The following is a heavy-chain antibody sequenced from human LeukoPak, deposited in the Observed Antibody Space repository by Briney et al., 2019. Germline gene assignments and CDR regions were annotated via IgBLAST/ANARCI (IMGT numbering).Heavy chain of an antibody. CDR2: IYHSGST. CDR1: GFTFDDYA. CDR3: ARLTPIGYHGSGRYGWFDP. Sequence: LRLSCAASGFTFDDYAMHWVRQAPGKGLEWIGYIYHSGSTYYNPSLKSRVTISVDRSKNQFSLKLSSVTAADTAVYYCARLTPIGYHGSGRYGWFDPWGQGTLVTVSS. J-gene: IGHJ5*02. V-gene: IGHV4-30-2*01. D-gene: IGHD3-10*01.